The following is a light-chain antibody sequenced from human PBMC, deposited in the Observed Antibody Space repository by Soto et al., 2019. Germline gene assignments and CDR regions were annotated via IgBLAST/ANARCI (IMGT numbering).Light chain of an antibody. CDR2: HSS. CDR1: QSVSTS. CDR3: QQTFNNRLS. V-gene: IGKV1-39*01. Sequence: DIQMTQSPSSLSASVGARVTITCPASQSVSTSVNWYQQLGGKATKLLIRHSSTLESGVPSRFSGSGSGTDFTLTSSSLQAEDCATYYCQQTFNNRLSFGGGTEVEIK. J-gene: IGKJ4*01.